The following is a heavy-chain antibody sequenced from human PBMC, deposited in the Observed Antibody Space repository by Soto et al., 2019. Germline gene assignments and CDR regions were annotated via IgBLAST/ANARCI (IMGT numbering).Heavy chain of an antibody. V-gene: IGHV3-23*01. CDR1: GFTFRSYA. CDR2: ISGSGGTT. CDR3: AKQKATWFDP. Sequence: GGSLRLSCGASGFTFRSYAMSLVRQAPGKGLEWVSEISGSGGTTYYADSVKGRFTISRDNPKNTLYLQMNSLKAEDTAVYYCAKQKATWFDPWGQGTLVTVSS. J-gene: IGHJ5*02.